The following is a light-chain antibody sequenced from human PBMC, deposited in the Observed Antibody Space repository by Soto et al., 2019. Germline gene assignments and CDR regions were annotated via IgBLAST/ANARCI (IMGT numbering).Light chain of an antibody. CDR3: QSADSSGTYNV. CDR2: KDS. J-gene: IGLJ7*01. V-gene: IGLV3-25*03. Sequence: SYELTQPPSVSVSPGQTARITCSGDALPKQYAYWYQQKPGQAPVLVIYKDSERPSGIPERFSGSSSGTTVTLTISGVQAEDEADDYCQSADSSGTYNVFGGGTPLAVL. CDR1: ALPKQY.